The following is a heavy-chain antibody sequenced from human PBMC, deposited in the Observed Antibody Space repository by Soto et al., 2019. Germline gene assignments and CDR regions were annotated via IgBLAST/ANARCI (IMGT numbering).Heavy chain of an antibody. CDR2: INPNSGGT. CDR1: GYTFTGYY. J-gene: IGHJ4*02. Sequence: ASVKVSCKASGYTFTGYYMHWVRQATGQGLEWMGWINPNSGGTNYAQKFQGRVTMTRDTSISTAYMELSRLRSEDTAVYYCARQPDSSSYRFDYWGQGTLVTVSS. CDR3: ARQPDSSSYRFDY. V-gene: IGHV1-2*02. D-gene: IGHD6-6*01.